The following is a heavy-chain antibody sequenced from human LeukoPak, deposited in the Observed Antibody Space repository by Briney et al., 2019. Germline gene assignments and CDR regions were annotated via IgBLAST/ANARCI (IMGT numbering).Heavy chain of an antibody. D-gene: IGHD5-24*01. CDR2: IYHSGST. Sequence: PSGTLSLTCAVSGGSISSSNGWSWVRQPPGKGLEWIGEIYHSGSTNYNPSLKSRVTMSVDTSKNQFSLKLSSVTAADTAVYYCAREDGVATISFDYWGQGTLVTVSS. CDR1: GGSISSSNG. CDR3: AREDGVATISFDY. J-gene: IGHJ4*02. V-gene: IGHV4-4*02.